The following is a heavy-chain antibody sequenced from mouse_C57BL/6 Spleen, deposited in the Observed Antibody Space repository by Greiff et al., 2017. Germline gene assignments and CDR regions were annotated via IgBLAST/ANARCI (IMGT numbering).Heavy chain of an antibody. Sequence: QVHVKQPGAELVMPGASVKLSCKASGYTFTSYWMHWVKQRPGQGLEWIGGIDPSDSYTNYNQKFKGKSTLTVDKSSSTAYMQLSSLTSEDSAVYYCAREREGGRYFDYWGQGTTLTVSS. D-gene: IGHD3-3*01. CDR3: AREREGGRYFDY. CDR1: GYTFTSYW. J-gene: IGHJ2*01. V-gene: IGHV1-69*01. CDR2: IDPSDSYT.